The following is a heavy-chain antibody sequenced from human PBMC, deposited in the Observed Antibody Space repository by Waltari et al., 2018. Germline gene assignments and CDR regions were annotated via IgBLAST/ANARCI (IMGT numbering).Heavy chain of an antibody. Sequence: QVQLVESGGGVVQPGRSLRLSCAASGCTFSSYGMHWVRQAPGKGLEWVAVISYDGSNKYYADSVKGRFTISRDNSKNTLYLQMNSLRAEDTAVYYCAKEGAGNFDYWGQGTLVTVSS. V-gene: IGHV3-30*18. CDR2: ISYDGSNK. D-gene: IGHD3-16*01. CDR1: GCTFSSYG. CDR3: AKEGAGNFDY. J-gene: IGHJ4*02.